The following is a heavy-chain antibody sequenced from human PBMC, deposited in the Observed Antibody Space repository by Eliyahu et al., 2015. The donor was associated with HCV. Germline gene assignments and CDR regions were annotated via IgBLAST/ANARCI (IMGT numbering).Heavy chain of an antibody. Sequence: QVQLVQSGAEVKKPGASVKVSCXASGXXFTSYXXHWVXQAPGQGLEWXGIINPSGGSTIYAQKFQGRVTMTRDTSTSTVYMQLSSLRSEDTAVYYCARDSSYCSGGSCYSSQLDYWGQGTLVTVSS. CDR1: GXXFTSYX. V-gene: IGHV1-46*01. CDR2: INPSGGST. J-gene: IGHJ4*02. D-gene: IGHD2-15*01. CDR3: ARDSSYCSGGSCYSSQLDY.